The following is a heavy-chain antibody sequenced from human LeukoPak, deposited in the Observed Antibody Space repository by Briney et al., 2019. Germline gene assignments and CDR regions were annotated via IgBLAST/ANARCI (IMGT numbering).Heavy chain of an antibody. Sequence: ASVKVSCKASGYTFTSYAMHWVRQAPGQRLEWMGWINAGNGNTKYSQKFQGRVTITRDTSASTAYMELSSLRSEDTAVYYCARDSVVRGAYYYGMDVWGQGTTVTVSS. J-gene: IGHJ6*02. CDR2: INAGNGNT. V-gene: IGHV1-3*01. CDR3: ARDSVVRGAYYYGMDV. D-gene: IGHD3-10*01. CDR1: GYTFTSYA.